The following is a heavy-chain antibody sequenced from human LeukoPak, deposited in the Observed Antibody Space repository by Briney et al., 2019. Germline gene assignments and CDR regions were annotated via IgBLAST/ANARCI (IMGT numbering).Heavy chain of an antibody. CDR2: MNPNSGNT. CDR3: ARGYRYSSGWYDAFDI. J-gene: IGHJ3*02. CDR1: GYTFTSYD. V-gene: IGHV1-8*01. Sequence: GASVKVSCKASGYTFTSYDINWVRQATGQGLEWMGWMNPNSGNTGYAQKFQGRVTMTRNTSISTAYMELSSLRSEDTAVYYCARGYRYSSGWYDAFDIWGQGTMVTVSS. D-gene: IGHD6-19*01.